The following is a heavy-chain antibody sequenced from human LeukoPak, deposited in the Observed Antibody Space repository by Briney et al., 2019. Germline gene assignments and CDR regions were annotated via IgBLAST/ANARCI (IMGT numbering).Heavy chain of an antibody. J-gene: IGHJ4*02. D-gene: IGHD4-23*01. Sequence: PSQTLSLTCTVSGGSISSGSYYWSWIRQPAGKGLEWIGRIYTSGSTNYNPSLKSRVTISLDTSKNQFSLKLSSVTAADTAVYYCARDDYGGNVGGYYFDYWGQGTLVTVSS. CDR2: IYTSGST. V-gene: IGHV4-61*02. CDR1: GGSISSGSYY. CDR3: ARDDYGGNVGGYYFDY.